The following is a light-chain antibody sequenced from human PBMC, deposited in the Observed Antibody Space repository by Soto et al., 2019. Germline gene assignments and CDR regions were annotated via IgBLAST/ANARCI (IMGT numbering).Light chain of an antibody. Sequence: IQLTQSPSSLSASVGDRVTITCRAGQDIGSALAWYQQRPGKAPKLLLYDASNLEAGVPSRFSGSGSGTDFTLTITSLRPEDVATYYCQQCNGFPLTFGGGTKVQIK. CDR3: QQCNGFPLT. CDR1: QDIGSA. CDR2: DAS. V-gene: IGKV1-13*02. J-gene: IGKJ4*01.